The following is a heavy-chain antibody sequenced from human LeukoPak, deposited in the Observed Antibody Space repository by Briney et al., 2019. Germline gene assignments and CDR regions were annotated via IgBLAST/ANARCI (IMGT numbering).Heavy chain of an antibody. CDR2: INHSGST. Sequence: PSETLSLTCAVYGGSFSGYYWSWIRQPPGKGLEWIGEINHSGSTNYNPSLKSRVTISVDTSKNQFSLKLSSVTAADTAVYYCAGRKAVPGDYWGQGTLVTVSS. J-gene: IGHJ4*02. V-gene: IGHV4-34*01. CDR3: AGRKAVPGDY. D-gene: IGHD6-19*01. CDR1: GGSFSGYY.